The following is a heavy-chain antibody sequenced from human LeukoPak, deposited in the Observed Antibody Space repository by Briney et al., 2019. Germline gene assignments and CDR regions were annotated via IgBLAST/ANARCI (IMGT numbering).Heavy chain of an antibody. V-gene: IGHV3-9*01. CDR3: ARSSRELGGYAPWELMPPFDY. CDR1: GFTFGNYA. CDR2: ITWNSGSI. Sequence: PGRSLRLSCAASGFTFGNYAMHWVRQAPGKGLEWVSGITWNSGSIDYADSVKGRFTISRDNAKNSLYLQMNSLRAEDTAVYYCARSSRELGGYAPWELMPPFDYWGQGTLVTVSS. D-gene: IGHD1-7*01. J-gene: IGHJ4*02.